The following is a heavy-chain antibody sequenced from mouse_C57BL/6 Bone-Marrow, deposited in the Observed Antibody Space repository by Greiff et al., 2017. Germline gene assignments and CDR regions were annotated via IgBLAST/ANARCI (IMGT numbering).Heavy chain of an antibody. D-gene: IGHD1-1*01. CDR2: IRSKSTNYAT. V-gene: IGHV10-1*01. CDR1: GYSFNTYA. Sequence: EVKLEESGGGLVQPKGSLKLSCAASGYSFNTYAMNWVRQAPGKGLEWVARIRSKSTNYATYYADSVKDRLTISRDDSESMLYLQMNNLKTEDTAIYYYVRQGYFHAMDYWGQGTSVTVSS. J-gene: IGHJ4*01. CDR3: VRQGYFHAMDY.